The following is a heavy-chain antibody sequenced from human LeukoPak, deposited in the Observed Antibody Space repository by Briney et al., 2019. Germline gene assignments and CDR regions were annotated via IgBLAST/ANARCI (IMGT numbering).Heavy chain of an antibody. V-gene: IGHV3-21*01. CDR1: GFTFSTYN. CDR2: ITTSSTYI. Sequence: GGSLRLSCAASGFTFSTYNMNWVRQAPGKGLEWVSSITTSSTYIYYADSVKGRFTISRDNAKNSLYLQMNSLRAEDTAVYYCARVASGSSYRPFDCWGQGTLVTVSS. D-gene: IGHD3-10*01. J-gene: IGHJ4*02. CDR3: ARVASGSSYRPFDC.